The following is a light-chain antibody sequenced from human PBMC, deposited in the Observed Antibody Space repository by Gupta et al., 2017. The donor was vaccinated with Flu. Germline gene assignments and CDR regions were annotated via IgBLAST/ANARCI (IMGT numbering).Light chain of an antibody. CDR3: QHDFGLHS. J-gene: IGKJ4*01. V-gene: IGKV1-33*01. CDR1: QDIRNY. Sequence: SPSSLSASVGDTVTITCQASQDIRNYLNWYQQRPGKAPKFLIYDASKLETGVPSRFSGSGSGTNFTLTSASLQPEDVATYYCQHDFGLHSFGGGTKVEIK. CDR2: DAS.